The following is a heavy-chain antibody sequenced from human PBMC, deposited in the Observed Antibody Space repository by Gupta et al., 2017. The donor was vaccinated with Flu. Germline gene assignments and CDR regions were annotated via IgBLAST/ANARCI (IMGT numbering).Heavy chain of an antibody. Sequence: EVHLVESGGGLVKPGGSLRLSCAAPGFSFSTYSMNWVRQAPGKGLEWVSFISSSSSYIYYADSMKGRFTISRDNAKNSLYLQRNSLRADDTAVYYGVSSWDTRAYMDYWGQGTPVTVSS. J-gene: IGHJ4*02. D-gene: IGHD3-16*01. CDR3: VSSWDTRAYMDY. CDR1: GFSFSTYS. CDR2: ISSSSSYI. V-gene: IGHV3-21*01.